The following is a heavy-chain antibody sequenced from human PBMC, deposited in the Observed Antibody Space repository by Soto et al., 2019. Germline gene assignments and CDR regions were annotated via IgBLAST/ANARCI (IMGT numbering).Heavy chain of an antibody. CDR2: IKQDGSER. J-gene: IGHJ4*01. CDR1: GFTFRNYW. V-gene: IGHV3-7*01. CDR3: VRENYFDY. Sequence: EEQLVESGGGLVQPGGSLRLSCAGSGFTFRNYWMGWVRQAPGKRLEWVANIKQDGSERSYADSVKGRFTLSRDNAKNSLYLQMSSLGADDTAVYYCVRENYFDYWGQGILVTVSS.